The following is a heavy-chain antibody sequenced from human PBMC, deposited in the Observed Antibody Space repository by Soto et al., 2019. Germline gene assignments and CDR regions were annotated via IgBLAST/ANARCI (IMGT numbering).Heavy chain of an antibody. J-gene: IGHJ2*01. Sequence: GESLKISCKGSVYSFTTYWIAWVRQMPGKGLEWMGIIYPGDSDTRYSPSFQGQVTISADRSTSTAFLQWSSLKASDTAIYYCARHGPRMIWYFDLWGRGTLVTVSS. CDR2: IYPGDSDT. V-gene: IGHV5-51*01. CDR3: ARHGPRMIWYFDL. CDR1: VYSFTTYW. D-gene: IGHD3-16*01.